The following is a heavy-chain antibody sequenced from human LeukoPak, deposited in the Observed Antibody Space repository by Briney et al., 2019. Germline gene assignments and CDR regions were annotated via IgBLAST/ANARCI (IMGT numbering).Heavy chain of an antibody. CDR3: ARDQDIVVVPAADYFDY. J-gene: IGHJ4*02. D-gene: IGHD2-2*01. CDR1: GFTFSSHS. Sequence: GGSLRLSCAASGFTFSSHSMNWVRQAPGKGLEWVSSISSSSSYIYYADSVKGRFTISRDNAKNSLYLQMNSLRAEDTAVYYCARDQDIVVVPAADYFDYWGQGTLVTVSS. V-gene: IGHV3-21*06. CDR2: ISSSSSYI.